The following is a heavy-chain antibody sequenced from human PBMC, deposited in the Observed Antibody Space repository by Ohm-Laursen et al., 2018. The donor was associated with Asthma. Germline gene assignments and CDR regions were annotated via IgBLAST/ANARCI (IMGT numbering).Heavy chain of an antibody. Sequence: GSLRLSCVASKFTFSNYAMNWVRQPPGKGLEWVSEISSTGGSTDYADSVKGRFTTSRDNSKSTMYLQMNSLRAEDTAVYYCAKVGLTYYNAMDVWGQGTTVTVSS. CDR2: ISSTGGST. CDR1: KFTFSNYA. J-gene: IGHJ6*02. D-gene: IGHD4/OR15-4a*01. V-gene: IGHV3-23*01. CDR3: AKVGLTYYNAMDV.